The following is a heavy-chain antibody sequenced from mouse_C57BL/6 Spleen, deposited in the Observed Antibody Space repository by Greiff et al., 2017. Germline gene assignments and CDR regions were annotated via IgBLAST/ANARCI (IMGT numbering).Heavy chain of an antibody. CDR1: GFSLTSYG. J-gene: IGHJ4*01. Sequence: VQLQQSGPGLVQPSQSLSITCTVSGFSLTSYGVHWVRQSPGKGLEWLGVIWRGGSTDYNAAFMSRLSITKDNSKSQVFFKMNSLQADDTAICYCAKDITTLVALYYYAMDYWGQGTSVTVSS. V-gene: IGHV2-5*01. D-gene: IGHD1-1*01. CDR3: AKDITTLVALYYYAMDY. CDR2: IWRGGST.